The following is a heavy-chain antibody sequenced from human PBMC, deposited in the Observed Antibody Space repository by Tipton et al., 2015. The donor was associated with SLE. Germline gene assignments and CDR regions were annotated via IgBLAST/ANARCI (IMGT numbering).Heavy chain of an antibody. J-gene: IGHJ4*02. Sequence: GLVKPSETLSLTCAVSGYSISSGYYWGWIRQPPGKGLEWIGSTHHSGTTYYNPSLKSRVTISVDTSKNHFSLKMSSVTAADTAVYYCARVVPGSHFDYWGQGTLVTVSS. V-gene: IGHV4-38-2*01. CDR1: GYSISSGYY. D-gene: IGHD2-2*01. CDR3: ARVVPGSHFDY. CDR2: THHSGTT.